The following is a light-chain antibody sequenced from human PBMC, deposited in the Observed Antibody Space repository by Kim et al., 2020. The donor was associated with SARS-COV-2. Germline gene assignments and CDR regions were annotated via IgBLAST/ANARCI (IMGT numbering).Light chain of an antibody. V-gene: IGLV3-1*01. CDR1: ELGDKY. CDR2: EDS. J-gene: IGLJ3*02. CDR3: QAWDSSTEV. Sequence: ASPGQTASITCSGDELGDKYVCWYQQKPGQSPVRVIYEDSRRPSGIPERFLGSNSGNTATLTISGTQAMDEADYYCQAWDSSTEVFGGGTQLTVL.